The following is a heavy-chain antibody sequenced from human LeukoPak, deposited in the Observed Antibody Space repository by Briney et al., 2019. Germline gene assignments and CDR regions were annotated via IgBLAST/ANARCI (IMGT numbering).Heavy chain of an antibody. J-gene: IGHJ4*02. V-gene: IGHV1-2*06. CDR1: GYTFSAYY. D-gene: IGHD6-6*01. Sequence: GASVKVSCKASGYTFSAYYMHWVRQAPGQGLEWMGRINPNSGGTNYAQNFQGRVTMTRDTSISTAYMELSSLRSDDTAVYYCARTAARRFDYWGQGTLVTVSS. CDR3: ARTAARRFDY. CDR2: INPNSGGT.